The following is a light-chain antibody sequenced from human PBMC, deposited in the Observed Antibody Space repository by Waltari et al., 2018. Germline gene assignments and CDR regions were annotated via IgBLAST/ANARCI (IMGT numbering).Light chain of an antibody. CDR2: WAS. CDR1: PNVLYSSNNKNY. CDR3: HQYYYPPYT. Sequence: DIVMAQSPDSLAVPLGERATMSCKSSPNVLYSSNNKNYLSWYQQKPGQPPKLLISWASTRESGVPDRFSGSGSGTDFTLTISSLQAEDVAVYYCHQYYYPPYTFGQGTRLEIK. V-gene: IGKV4-1*01. J-gene: IGKJ2*01.